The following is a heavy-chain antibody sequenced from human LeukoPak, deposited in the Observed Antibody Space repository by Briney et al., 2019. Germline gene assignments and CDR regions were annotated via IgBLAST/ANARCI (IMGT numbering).Heavy chain of an antibody. CDR2: INTNTGNP. D-gene: IGHD2-2*01. Sequence: ASVKVSCKASGYTFTSYAMNWVRQAPGQGLEWMGWINTNTGNPTYAQGFTGRFVFSLDTSVSTAYLQISSLKAEDTAVYYCARHLYYCSSTSCYVLSFGIWGQGTMVTVSS. CDR3: ARHLYYCSSTSCYVLSFGI. J-gene: IGHJ3*02. V-gene: IGHV7-4-1*02. CDR1: GYTFTSYA.